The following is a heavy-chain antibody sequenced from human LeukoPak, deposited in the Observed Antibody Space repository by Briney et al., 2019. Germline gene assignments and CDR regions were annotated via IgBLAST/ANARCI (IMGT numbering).Heavy chain of an antibody. CDR1: GFTFSIYA. D-gene: IGHD1-7*01. V-gene: IGHV3-23*01. Sequence: GGSLRLSCAASGFTFSIYAMSWVRQAPGKGLEWVSAISGSGGTAYYADSVKGRFTISRDNSKNTLYLQMNSLRAEDTAVYYCAKSPQRTLDPWGQGTLVTVSS. CDR3: AKSPQRTLDP. CDR2: ISGSGGTA. J-gene: IGHJ5*02.